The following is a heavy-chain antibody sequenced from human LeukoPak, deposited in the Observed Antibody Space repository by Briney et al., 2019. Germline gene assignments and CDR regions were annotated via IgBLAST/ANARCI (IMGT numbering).Heavy chain of an antibody. CDR1: RFTFSSSL. Sequence: GGSLRLSCSASRFTFSSSLMFWVRQAPGKGPEYVAAISANGGSTYHTDKVYGRFSISRDNSQNTLYLQMSRLTAEDTAVYYCVKDNGQGGFDYWGRGTLVTVSS. CDR3: VKDNGQGGFDY. D-gene: IGHD3-16*01. CDR2: ISANGGST. V-gene: IGHV3-64D*09. J-gene: IGHJ4*02.